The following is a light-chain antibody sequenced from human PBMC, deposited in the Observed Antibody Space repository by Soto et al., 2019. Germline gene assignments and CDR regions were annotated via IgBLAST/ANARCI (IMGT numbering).Light chain of an antibody. CDR2: DAS. J-gene: IGKJ1*01. CDR1: QDINNF. Sequence: DLQMTQSPSSLSASVGDRVTITCQASQDINNFLNWYQQKPGSAPKLLIYDASKLVNGVPLRFSGSGSGSDFTLTISTLQPEDSATYYCQQYNSNSRTFGQGTKVEIK. V-gene: IGKV1-33*01. CDR3: QQYNSNSRT.